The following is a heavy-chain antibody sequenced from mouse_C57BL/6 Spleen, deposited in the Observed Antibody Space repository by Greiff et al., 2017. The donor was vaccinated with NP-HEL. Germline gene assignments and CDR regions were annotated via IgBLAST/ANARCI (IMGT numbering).Heavy chain of an antibody. CDR1: GYTFTSYW. CDR2: IDPSDSYT. D-gene: IGHD3-2*01. J-gene: IGHJ1*03. V-gene: IGHV1-69*01. Sequence: VQLQQSGAELVMPGASVKLSCKASGYTFTSYWMHWVKQRPGQGLEWIGEIDPSDSYTNYNQKFKGKSTLTVDKSSSTAYMQLSSLTSEDSAVYYCARDRDSWYFDVWGTGTTVTVSS. CDR3: ARDRDSWYFDV.